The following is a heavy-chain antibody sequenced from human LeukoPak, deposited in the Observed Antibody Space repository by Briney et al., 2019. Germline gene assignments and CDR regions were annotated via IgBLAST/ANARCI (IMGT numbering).Heavy chain of an antibody. J-gene: IGHJ6*03. V-gene: IGHV5-51*01. Sequence: GESLKISCKGSAYSFTSYWIGWVRQMPGKGLEWMGIIYPGDSDTRYSPSFQGQVTISADKSISTAYLQWSSLKASDTAMYYCARHWSRTAMVTGDYSYYMDVWGKGTTVTVSS. CDR2: IYPGDSDT. CDR1: AYSFTSYW. CDR3: ARHWSRTAMVTGDYSYYMDV. D-gene: IGHD5-18*01.